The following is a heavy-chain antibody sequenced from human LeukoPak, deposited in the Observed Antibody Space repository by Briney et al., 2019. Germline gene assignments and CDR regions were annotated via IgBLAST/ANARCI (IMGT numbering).Heavy chain of an antibody. V-gene: IGHV3-30-3*01. Sequence: GGSLRLSCAASGFTFSSYAMHWVRQAPGKGLEWVAVISYDGSNKYYADSVKGRFTISRDNSKNTLYLQMNSLRAEDTAVYYCARENLGYCSGGSCYSDYYYYGMDVWGQGTTVTVSS. CDR3: ARENLGYCSGGSCYSDYYYYGMDV. CDR2: ISYDGSNK. D-gene: IGHD2-15*01. CDR1: GFTFSSYA. J-gene: IGHJ6*02.